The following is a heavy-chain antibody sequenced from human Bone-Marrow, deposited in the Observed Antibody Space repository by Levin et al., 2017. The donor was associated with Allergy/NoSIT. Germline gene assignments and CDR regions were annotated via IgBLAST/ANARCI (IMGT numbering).Heavy chain of an antibody. V-gene: IGHV4-59*01. CDR2: IFHTGNT. Sequence: SETLSLTCTVSGGSISNYYWTWIRQPPGKGLEWIGYIFHTGNTYSNPSLKSRVTISVDTPKNQFSLKLTSATTADTAVYYCARDRNYGGNPYGLDVWGQGTTVTVSS. CDR1: GGSISNYY. J-gene: IGHJ6*02. D-gene: IGHD4-23*01. CDR3: ARDRNYGGNPYGLDV.